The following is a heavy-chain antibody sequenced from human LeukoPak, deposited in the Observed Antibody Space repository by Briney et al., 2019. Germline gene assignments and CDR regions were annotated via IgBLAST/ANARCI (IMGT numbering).Heavy chain of an antibody. J-gene: IGHJ4*02. CDR1: GFAFARYM. CDR3: AKDFGSYRGSDY. V-gene: IGHV3-43*01. Sequence: PGGSLRLSCAASGFAFARYMMHWVRQAPGKGLEWVSLITWDGGTTYYAGSVKGRFTISRDNSKNSLYLQMNSLRSEDTALYYCAKDFGSYRGSDYWGQGTLVTVSS. D-gene: IGHD2-15*01. CDR2: ITWDGGTT.